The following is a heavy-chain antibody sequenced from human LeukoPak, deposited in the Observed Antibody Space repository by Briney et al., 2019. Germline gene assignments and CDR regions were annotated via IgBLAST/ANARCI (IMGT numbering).Heavy chain of an antibody. D-gene: IGHD3-9*01. CDR1: GGSFSGYY. V-gene: IGHV4-34*01. Sequence: PSETLSLTCAVNGGSFSGYYWSWIRQPPGKGLEWIGEINHSGSTNYNPSLKSRVTISVDTSKNQFSLKLSSVTAADTAVYYCARVRRYFDWTYNWFDPWGQGTLVTVSS. CDR2: INHSGST. CDR3: ARVRRYFDWTYNWFDP. J-gene: IGHJ5*02.